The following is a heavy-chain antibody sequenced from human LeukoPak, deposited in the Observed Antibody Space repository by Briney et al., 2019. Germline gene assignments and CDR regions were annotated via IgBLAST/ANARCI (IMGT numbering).Heavy chain of an antibody. J-gene: IGHJ6*04. D-gene: IGHD3-3*01. CDR2: IKQDGSEK. CDR3: ARRVGYDFWSGRRLDV. CDR1: GFTFSSYW. V-gene: IGHV3-7*01. Sequence: GGSLRLSCAASGFTFSSYWMSWVRQAPGKGLEWVANIKQDGSEKYYVDSVKGRFTISRDNAKISLYLQMNSLSAEDTAVYYCARRVGYDFWSGRRLDVWGKGTTVTVSS.